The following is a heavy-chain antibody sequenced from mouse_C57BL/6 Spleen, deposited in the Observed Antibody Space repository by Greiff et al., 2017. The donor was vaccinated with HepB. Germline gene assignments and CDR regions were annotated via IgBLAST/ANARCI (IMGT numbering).Heavy chain of an antibody. CDR3: ARSYDRFDY. D-gene: IGHD2-12*01. CDR1: GYAFSSSW. Sequence: VQLQQSGPELVKPGASVKISCKASGYAFSSSWMNWVKQRPGKGLEWIGRIYPGDGDTNYNGKFKGKATLTADKSSSTAYMQLSSLTSEDSAVYFCARSYDRFDYWGQGTTLTVSS. J-gene: IGHJ2*01. CDR2: IYPGDGDT. V-gene: IGHV1-82*01.